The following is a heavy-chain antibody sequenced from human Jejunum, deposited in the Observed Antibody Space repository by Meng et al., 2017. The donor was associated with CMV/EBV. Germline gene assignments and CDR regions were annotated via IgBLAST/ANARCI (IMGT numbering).Heavy chain of an antibody. D-gene: IGHD3-3*01. CDR3: ARAEYDFWSGYKYYLDY. CDR2: IKPDGSEK. Sequence: FSSYWMNWVRQAPGKGLEWVANIKPDGSEKYYVDSVKGRFTISRDNAKTSLYLQMNNLRAEDTAVYYCARAEYDFWSGYKYYLDYWGQGARVTVSS. V-gene: IGHV3-7*01. CDR1: FSSYW. J-gene: IGHJ4*02.